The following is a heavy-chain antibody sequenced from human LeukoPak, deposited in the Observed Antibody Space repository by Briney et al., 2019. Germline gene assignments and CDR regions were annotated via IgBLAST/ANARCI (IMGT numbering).Heavy chain of an antibody. Sequence: GASVKVSCKASGYTFTTYYIHWVRQAPGQGLEWMGIINPSGGTTTYAQKFHGRVTMTRDTSTSTVYMELNSLRSEDTAVYYCARPYDISASYYDYWGQGTLVTVSS. CDR3: ARPYDISASYYDY. CDR2: INPSGGTT. J-gene: IGHJ4*02. D-gene: IGHD3-22*01. V-gene: IGHV1-46*01. CDR1: GYTFTTYY.